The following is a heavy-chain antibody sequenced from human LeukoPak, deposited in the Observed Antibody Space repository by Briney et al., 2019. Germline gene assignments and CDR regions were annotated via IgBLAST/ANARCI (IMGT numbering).Heavy chain of an antibody. Sequence: GGSLRLSCAASGFIFSDYEMTWVRQAPGKGLEWVSDISSSGGTIYYADSVNGRFTISRDSAKNSLYLQMNSLRAEDTAIYYCARLYGDYDYWGQGTLVTVSS. J-gene: IGHJ4*02. CDR1: GFIFSDYE. CDR3: ARLYGDYDY. V-gene: IGHV3-48*03. CDR2: ISSSGGTI. D-gene: IGHD4-17*01.